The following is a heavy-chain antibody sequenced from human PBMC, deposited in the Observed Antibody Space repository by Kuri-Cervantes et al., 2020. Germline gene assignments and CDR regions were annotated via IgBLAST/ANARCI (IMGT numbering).Heavy chain of an antibody. CDR2: IYTSGST. J-gene: IGHJ5*02. V-gene: IGHV4-4*07. Sequence: GSLRLSCTVSGGSISSYYWSWIRQPAGKGLEWIGRIYTSGSTNYNPSLKSRVTMSVDTSKNQFSLKLSSVTAADTAVYYCARVSSSSYWFDPWGQGTLVTVSS. CDR1: GGSISSYY. D-gene: IGHD6-13*01. CDR3: ARVSSSSYWFDP.